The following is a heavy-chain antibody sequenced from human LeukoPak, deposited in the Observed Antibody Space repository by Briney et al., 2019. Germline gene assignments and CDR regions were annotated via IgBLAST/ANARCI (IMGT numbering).Heavy chain of an antibody. CDR2: ISSGDST. J-gene: IGHJ4*02. Sequence: GGSLRLSCATSGFAVRSNYMSWVRQSPGKGLEWVSLISSGDSTYYADSVKGRFTISRDTSKNTLFLQMNNLRAEDTAVYYCAREVRVGPTRAFDFWGQGTLVTVSS. CDR1: GFAVRSNY. CDR3: AREVRVGPTRAFDF. D-gene: IGHD1-26*01. V-gene: IGHV3-53*01.